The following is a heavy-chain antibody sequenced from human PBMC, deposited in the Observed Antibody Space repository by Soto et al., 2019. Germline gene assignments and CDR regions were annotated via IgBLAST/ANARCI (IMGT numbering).Heavy chain of an antibody. CDR3: ASGIDFYYAMDV. CDR1: GYSISSGYY. Sequence: SETLSLTCAVSGYSISSGYYWGWIRQPPGKGLEWIGSIHHSGSTYYNASLKSRVTISVDTSKNQFSLKLTSVTDADTAVYYCASGIDFYYAMDVWGQGTTVTVSS. J-gene: IGHJ6*01. CDR2: IHHSGST. V-gene: IGHV4-38-2*01.